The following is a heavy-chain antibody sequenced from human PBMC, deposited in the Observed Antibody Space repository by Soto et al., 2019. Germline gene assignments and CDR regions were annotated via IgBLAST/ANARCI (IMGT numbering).Heavy chain of an antibody. CDR1: GFTFNTYW. CDR2: IKSDGSYT. CDR3: ATGGRGYFTY. Sequence: GGSLRLSCASSGFTFNTYWMQWVRQAPGKGLVWVSRIKSDGSYTNYADSVKGRFTISRDNAENTLFLQMNSLGAEDTAVYYCATGGRGYFTYGGRGTPVTVSS. V-gene: IGHV3-74*01. D-gene: IGHD3-22*01. J-gene: IGHJ4*02.